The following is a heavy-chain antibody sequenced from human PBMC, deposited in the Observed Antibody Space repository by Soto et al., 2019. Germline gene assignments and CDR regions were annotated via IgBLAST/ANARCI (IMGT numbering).Heavy chain of an antibody. CDR2: IYYSGST. D-gene: IGHD3-10*01. CDR1: GGSISSGGYY. CDR3: ARDRRFGELLAFDY. Sequence: SETLSLTCTVSGGSISSGGYYWSWIRQHPGKGLEWIGYIYYSGSTYYNPSLKSRVTISVDTSKNQFSLKLSSVTAADTAVYYCARDRRFGELLAFDYWGQGTLVPVSS. J-gene: IGHJ4*02. V-gene: IGHV4-31*03.